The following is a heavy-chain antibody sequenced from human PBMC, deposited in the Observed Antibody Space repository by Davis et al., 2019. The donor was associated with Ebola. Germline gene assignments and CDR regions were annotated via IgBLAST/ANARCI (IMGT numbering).Heavy chain of an antibody. CDR2: TSSSSSYI. CDR3: ARAGVVTHHWSFDL. Sequence: GESLKISCAASGFTFSSYSMNWVRQAPGKGLEWVSSTSSSSSYIYYADSVKGRFTISRENAKNSLYLQMNSLRAGDTAVYYCARAGVVTHHWSFDLWGRGTLVTVSS. D-gene: IGHD4-23*01. J-gene: IGHJ2*01. CDR1: GFTFSSYS. V-gene: IGHV3-21*01.